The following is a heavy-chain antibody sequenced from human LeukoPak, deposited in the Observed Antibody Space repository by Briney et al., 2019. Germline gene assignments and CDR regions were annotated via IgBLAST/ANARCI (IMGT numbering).Heavy chain of an antibody. Sequence: SETLSLTCTVSGGSISSGGYYWSWIRQHPGKGLEWIGYIYYSGGTYFNPSLKSRVSISVDTSKNQFSLKLSSVTGADTAVYYCASQINYYGSGSYYSYWGQGTLVTVSS. CDR2: IYYSGGT. V-gene: IGHV4-31*03. J-gene: IGHJ4*02. CDR1: GGSISSGGYY. CDR3: ASQINYYGSGSYYSY. D-gene: IGHD3-10*01.